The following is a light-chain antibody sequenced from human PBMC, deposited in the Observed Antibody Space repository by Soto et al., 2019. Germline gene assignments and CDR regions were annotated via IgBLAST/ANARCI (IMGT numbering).Light chain of an antibody. Sequence: QSALTQHASVSGSPGQSITIYCTGTSSDVGGYNYVSWYQQHPGKAPKLMIYEVSNRPSGVSNRFSGSKSGNTDSLTISGIQAEEEAYYYCRSYTSSRTYVFGTGTKLTVL. CDR1: SSDVGGYNY. CDR3: RSYTSSRTYV. CDR2: EVS. V-gene: IGLV2-14*01. J-gene: IGLJ1*01.